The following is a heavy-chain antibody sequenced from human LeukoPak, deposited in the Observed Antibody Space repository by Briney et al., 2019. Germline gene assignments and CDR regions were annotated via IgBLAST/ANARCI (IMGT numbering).Heavy chain of an antibody. CDR1: GFTFSSYS. Sequence: PGGSLRLSCAASGFTFSSYSMNWVRQAPGKGLEWVSYISSSSSTIYYADSVKGRFTISRDNSKNTLYLQMNSLRAEDTAVYYCARDVYYDSSGYPDAFDIWGQGTMVTVSS. J-gene: IGHJ3*02. CDR3: ARDVYYDSSGYPDAFDI. V-gene: IGHV3-48*01. D-gene: IGHD3-22*01. CDR2: ISSSSSTI.